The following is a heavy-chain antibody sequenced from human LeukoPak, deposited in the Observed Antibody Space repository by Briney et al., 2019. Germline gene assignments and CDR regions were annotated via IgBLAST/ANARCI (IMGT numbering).Heavy chain of an antibody. D-gene: IGHD4-17*01. J-gene: IGHJ3*02. V-gene: IGHV1-69*13. CDR2: IIPIFGTA. Sequence: SVKVSCKASGGTFSSYAISWVRQAPGQGLEWMGGIIPIFGTANYAQKFQGRVTITADESTSTAYMELSSLRSEDTAVYYCARGGDYGPNDAFDIWGQGTMVTVSS. CDR1: GGTFSSYA. CDR3: ARGGDYGPNDAFDI.